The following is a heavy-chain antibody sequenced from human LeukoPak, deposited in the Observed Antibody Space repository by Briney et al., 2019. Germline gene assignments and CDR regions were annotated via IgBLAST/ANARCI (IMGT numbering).Heavy chain of an antibody. Sequence: PGGSLRLSCAVSGFTFSDYNMKWVRQAPGRGLEWVLYISAGGATIYYADSVKGRFTISRDNAKNSLYLQMNSLRAEDTAVYFCASSGSYRLDYWGQGTLVTVSS. D-gene: IGHD1-26*01. V-gene: IGHV3-48*01. CDR2: ISAGGATI. CDR3: ASSGSYRLDY. CDR1: GFTFSDYN. J-gene: IGHJ4*02.